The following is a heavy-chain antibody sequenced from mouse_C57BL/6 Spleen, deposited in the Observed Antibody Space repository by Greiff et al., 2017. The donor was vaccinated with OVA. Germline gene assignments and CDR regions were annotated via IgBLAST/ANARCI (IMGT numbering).Heavy chain of an antibody. V-gene: IGHV1-50*01. Sequence: QVQLQQPGAELVKPGASVKLSCKASGYTFTSYWMQWVKQRPGQGLEWIGEIDPSDSYTNYNQKFKGKATLTVDTSSSTAYMQLSSLTSEDSAVYYCASLYYYGSSSYFDYWGQGTTLTVSS. CDR1: GYTFTSYW. CDR3: ASLYYYGSSSYFDY. J-gene: IGHJ2*01. CDR2: IDPSDSYT. D-gene: IGHD1-1*01.